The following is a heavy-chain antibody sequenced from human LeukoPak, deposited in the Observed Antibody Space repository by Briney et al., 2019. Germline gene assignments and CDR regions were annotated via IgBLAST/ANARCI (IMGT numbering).Heavy chain of an antibody. CDR1: GGTFSSYA. Sequence: ASVKVSCKASGGTFSSYAISWVRQAPGQGLEWMGWINPNSGGTNYAQKFQGRVTMTRDTSISTAYMELSRLRSDDTAVYYCARGKGNVAPDVWGKGTTVTVSS. CDR2: INPNSGGT. V-gene: IGHV1-2*02. J-gene: IGHJ6*04. CDR3: ARGKGNVAPDV. D-gene: IGHD2-15*01.